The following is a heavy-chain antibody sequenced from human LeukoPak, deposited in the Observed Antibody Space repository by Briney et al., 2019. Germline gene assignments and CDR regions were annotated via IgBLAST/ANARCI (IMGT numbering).Heavy chain of an antibody. D-gene: IGHD6-13*01. CDR1: GFTFSSYA. J-gene: IGHJ4*02. CDR2: ISASGGST. CDR3: AKEGRYSSSWQYYFDY. Sequence: PGGSLGLSCAASGFTFSSYAMSWVRQAPGKGLEWVSGISASGGSTYYADSVKGRFTISRDNSKNTLYLQMNSLRAEDTAVYYCAKEGRYSSSWQYYFDYWGQGTLVTVSS. V-gene: IGHV3-23*01.